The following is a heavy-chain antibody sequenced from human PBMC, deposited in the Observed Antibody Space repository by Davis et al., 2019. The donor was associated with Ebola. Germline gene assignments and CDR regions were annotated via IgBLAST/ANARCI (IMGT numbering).Heavy chain of an antibody. V-gene: IGHV3-23*01. CDR3: ARDLIILGGMDV. CDR1: GFTFSHYA. Sequence: GGSLRLSCAASGFTFSHYAMNWVRQAPGKGLEWVSGISGGGDTTYYADSVKGRFTISRDNSKNTLYLQMNSLRAEDTAVYYCARDLIILGGMDVWGQGTTVTVSS. D-gene: IGHD2-8*01. CDR2: ISGGGDTT. J-gene: IGHJ6*02.